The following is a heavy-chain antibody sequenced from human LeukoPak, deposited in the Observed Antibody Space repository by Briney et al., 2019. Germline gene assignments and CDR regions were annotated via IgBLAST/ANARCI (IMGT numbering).Heavy chain of an antibody. Sequence: PGGSLRLSCAASGFTFSSYSVNWVRQAPGKGLEWVSSISSSSYIYYADSVKGRFTISRDNAKNSLCLQMNSLRAEDTAVYYCARAEGDYLNYYGMDVWGQGTTVTVSS. CDR2: ISSSSYI. V-gene: IGHV3-21*01. J-gene: IGHJ6*02. CDR3: ARAEGDYLNYYGMDV. CDR1: GFTFSSYS. D-gene: IGHD4-17*01.